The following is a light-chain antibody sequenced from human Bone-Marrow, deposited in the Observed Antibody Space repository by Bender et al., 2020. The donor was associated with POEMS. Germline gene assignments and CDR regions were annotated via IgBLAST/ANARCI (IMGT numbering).Light chain of an antibody. V-gene: IGLV2-14*02. CDR1: SSDVGNYNL. CDR2: DVS. Sequence: QSALTQPASVSGSPGQSVTISCTGTSSDVGNYNLVSWYQHRPGEVPKVILYDVSKRPSGVPDRFSGSKSGNTASLTISGLQAEDEADYYCSSYTSSGTRVFGSGTKVTVL. J-gene: IGLJ1*01. CDR3: SSYTSSGTRV.